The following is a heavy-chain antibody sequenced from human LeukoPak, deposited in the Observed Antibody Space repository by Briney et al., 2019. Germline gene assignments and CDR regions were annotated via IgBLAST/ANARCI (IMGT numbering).Heavy chain of an antibody. CDR2: IYYSGST. CDR3: ARVSGWYREGFDY. CDR1: GGSISSSSYY. Sequence: SETLSLTCTVSGGSISSSSYYWGWIRQPPGKGLEWIGSIYYSGSTYYNPSLKSRVTISVDTSKNQFSLKLSSVTAADTAVYYCARVSGWYREGFDYWGQGTLVTVSS. J-gene: IGHJ4*02. D-gene: IGHD6-19*01. V-gene: IGHV4-39*07.